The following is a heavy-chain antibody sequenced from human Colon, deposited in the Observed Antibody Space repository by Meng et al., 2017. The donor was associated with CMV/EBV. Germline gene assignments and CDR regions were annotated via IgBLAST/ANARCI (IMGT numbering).Heavy chain of an antibody. D-gene: IGHD6-13*01. CDR1: GFKFDDYL. V-gene: IGHV3-7*04. CDR3: ARVAPSGRGMDV. J-gene: IGHJ6*02. Sequence: GESLKISCAASGFKFDDYLMLWVRQAPGKGLEWVANMNQDGSQRNYVDSVRGRFTISRDNAKNSVFLQMNSLRAEDTGVYYCARVAPSGRGMDVWGQGTTVTVSS. CDR2: MNQDGSQR.